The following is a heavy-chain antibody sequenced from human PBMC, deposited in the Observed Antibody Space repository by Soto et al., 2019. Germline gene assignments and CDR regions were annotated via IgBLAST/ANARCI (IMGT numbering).Heavy chain of an antibody. D-gene: IGHD3-3*01. CDR3: ARETHRHVLRFLEWLSYYYGMDV. CDR1: GGTFSSYA. CDR2: IIPIFGTA. V-gene: IGHV1-69*06. Sequence: SVKVSCKASGGTFSSYAISWVRQAPGQGLEWMGGIIPIFGTANYAQKFQGRVTITADKSTSTAYMELSSLRSEDTAVYYCARETHRHVLRFLEWLSYYYGMDVWGQGTTVTVSS. J-gene: IGHJ6*02.